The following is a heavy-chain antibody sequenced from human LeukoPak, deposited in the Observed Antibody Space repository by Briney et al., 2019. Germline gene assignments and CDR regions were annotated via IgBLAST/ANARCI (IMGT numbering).Heavy chain of an antibody. CDR3: ARFQLLHFDY. J-gene: IGHJ4*02. V-gene: IGHV4-59*01. CDR1: GGSISSYY. CDR2: IYYSGST. D-gene: IGHD2-2*01. Sequence: SETLSRTCTVSGGSISSYYWNWIRQPPGKGLEWIGYIYYSGSTNYNPSLKSRVTISVDTSKNQFSLKLSSVTAADTAVYYCARFQLLHFDYWGQGTLVTVSS.